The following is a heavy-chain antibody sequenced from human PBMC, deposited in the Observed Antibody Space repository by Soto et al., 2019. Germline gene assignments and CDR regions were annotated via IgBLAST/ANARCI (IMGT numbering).Heavy chain of an antibody. Sequence: ASVKVSCKASGYTFTSYGISWVRQAPGQGLEWMGWISAYNGNTNYAQKLQGRVTMTTDTSTSTAYMELRSLRSDDTAVYYCARDRRPSALRFLEWCWNWGQGTLVTVSS. CDR3: ARDRRPSALRFLEWCWN. V-gene: IGHV1-18*01. CDR2: ISAYNGNT. CDR1: GYTFTSYG. D-gene: IGHD3-3*01. J-gene: IGHJ4*02.